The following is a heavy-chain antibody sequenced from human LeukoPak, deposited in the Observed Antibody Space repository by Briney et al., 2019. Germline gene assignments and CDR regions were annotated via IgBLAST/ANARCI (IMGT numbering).Heavy chain of an antibody. D-gene: IGHD3-10*01. CDR2: IKQDGSEK. J-gene: IGHJ5*02. CDR1: GFTFSSYW. V-gene: IGHV3-7*01. Sequence: GGSLRLSCAASGFTFSSYWMTWVRQAPGRGLEWVANIKQDGSEKYYVDSVKGRFTISRDNAKNSLYLQMNALRAEDTPVYYCAMQPWGHGSGNHWGQGTLVTVSS. CDR3: AMQPWGHGSGNH.